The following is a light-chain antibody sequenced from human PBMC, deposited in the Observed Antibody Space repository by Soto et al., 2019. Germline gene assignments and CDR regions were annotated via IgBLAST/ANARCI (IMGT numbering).Light chain of an antibody. Sequence: EIVLTQSPATLSLSPGERATLSCRASQTVGSYLAWYQQKPGQAPRLLIYDVANRATGIPARFSGSGSGTDFTLTISSLEPEDFAVYYCRQRRDWPLTFGGGTKVDMK. CDR1: QTVGSY. J-gene: IGKJ4*01. V-gene: IGKV3-11*01. CDR2: DVA. CDR3: RQRRDWPLT.